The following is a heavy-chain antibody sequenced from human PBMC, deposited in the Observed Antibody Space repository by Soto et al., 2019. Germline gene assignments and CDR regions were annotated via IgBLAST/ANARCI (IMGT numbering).Heavy chain of an antibody. CDR1: GVSFSGYY. CDR2: INHSGST. D-gene: IGHD2-15*01. V-gene: IGHV4-34*01. Sequence: SETLSLTCAVYGVSFSGYYWSWIRQPPGKGLEWIGEINHSGSTNYNPSLKSRVTISVDTSKNQFSLKLSSVTAADTAVYYCASQAILDCSGGSCSDRWGQGTLVT. CDR3: ASQAILDCSGGSCSDR. J-gene: IGHJ4*02.